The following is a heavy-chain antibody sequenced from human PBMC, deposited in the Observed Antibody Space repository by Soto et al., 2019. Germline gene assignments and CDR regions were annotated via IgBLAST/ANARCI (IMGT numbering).Heavy chain of an antibody. Sequence: GGSLRLSCAASGLTFRRYWMHWVRQAPGKGLVWVSRINRDGSSTSYGDSVKGGLTISRDNAKNTLYLQMNSLRAEDTAVYYCAREYDYIWGSYRHYYMDVWGKGTTVTVSS. J-gene: IGHJ6*03. CDR3: AREYDYIWGSYRHYYMDV. CDR1: GLTFRRYW. V-gene: IGHV3-74*01. D-gene: IGHD3-16*02. CDR2: INRDGSST.